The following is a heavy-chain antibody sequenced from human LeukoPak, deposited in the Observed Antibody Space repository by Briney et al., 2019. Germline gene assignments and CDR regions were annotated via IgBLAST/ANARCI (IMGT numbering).Heavy chain of an antibody. V-gene: IGHV1-2*02. CDR3: ARVGVVVAANHWFDP. CDR1: GYTFTGYY. J-gene: IGHJ5*02. CDR2: INPNSGGT. Sequence: GASVKVSCKASGYTFTGYYMHWVRQAPGQGLEWMGWINPNSGGTNYAQKFQGRVTMTRDTSISTAYMELSRLRSDDTAVYYCARVGVVVAANHWFDPWGQGTLVTVSS. D-gene: IGHD2-15*01.